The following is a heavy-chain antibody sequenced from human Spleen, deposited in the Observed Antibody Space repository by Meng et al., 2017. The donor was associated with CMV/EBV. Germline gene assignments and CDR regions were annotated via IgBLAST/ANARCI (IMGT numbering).Heavy chain of an antibody. CDR1: GFTFSTYR. D-gene: IGHD3-3*01. CDR2: ISDSNLYI. J-gene: IGHJ6*02. Sequence: ETLSLTCAASGFTFSTYRMNWVRQAPGKGLEWVSSISDSNLYIYYTDSVKGRFTVSRDNAKNSLYLQMNSLRAEDTAVYYCARVTIFGVVNSMDVWGQGTTVTVSS. V-gene: IGHV3-21*01. CDR3: ARVTIFGVVNSMDV.